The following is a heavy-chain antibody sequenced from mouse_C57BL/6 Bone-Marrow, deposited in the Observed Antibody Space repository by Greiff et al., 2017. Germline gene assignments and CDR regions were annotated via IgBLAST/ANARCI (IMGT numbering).Heavy chain of an antibody. Sequence: VQLQQSGAELVRPGASVKLSCTASGFNIKDYYMHWVKQRPEQGLEWIGRIDPEDGDTEYAPKFQGKATMTADTSSNTAYLQLSSLTSEDTAVYYCISTTVGGFAYWGQGTLVTVSA. V-gene: IGHV14-1*01. J-gene: IGHJ3*01. CDR3: ISTTVGGFAY. CDR2: IDPEDGDT. CDR1: GFNIKDYY. D-gene: IGHD1-1*01.